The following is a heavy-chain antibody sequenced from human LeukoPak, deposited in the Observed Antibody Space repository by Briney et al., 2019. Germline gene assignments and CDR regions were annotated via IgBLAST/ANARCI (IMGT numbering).Heavy chain of an antibody. J-gene: IGHJ4*02. CDR2: ISGSGEST. V-gene: IGHV3-23*01. CDR3: AKSGYSYGRFDY. Sequence: GGSLRLSCAASGFTFGNYAMTWVRQAPGKGLEWVSAISGSGESTFYADSVKGRFTISRDNSKNTLYLQMNSLRAEDTAVYYCAKSGYSYGRFDYWGQGTLVTVSS. CDR1: GFTFGNYA. D-gene: IGHD5-18*01.